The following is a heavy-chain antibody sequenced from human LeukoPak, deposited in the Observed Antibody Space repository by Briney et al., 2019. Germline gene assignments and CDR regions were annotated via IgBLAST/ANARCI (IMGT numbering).Heavy chain of an antibody. CDR3: AKDSVRCSGGSCYDYYYYYMDV. CDR2: ISSSSSYI. J-gene: IGHJ6*03. CDR1: GFTFSSYS. Sequence: GGSLRLSCAASGFTFSSYSMNWVRQAPGKGLEWVSSISSSSSYIYYADSVKGRFTISRDNAKNSLYLQMSSLRTEDTALYYCAKDSVRCSGGSCYDYYYYYMDVWGKGTTVTVSS. D-gene: IGHD2-15*01. V-gene: IGHV3-21*04.